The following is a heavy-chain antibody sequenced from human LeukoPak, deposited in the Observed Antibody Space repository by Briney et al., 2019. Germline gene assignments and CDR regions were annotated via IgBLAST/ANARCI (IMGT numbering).Heavy chain of an antibody. Sequence: GASVRASCKASGYTFATYYMHWVRQAPGQGLEWMGMINPSGGTTSYAQKFQGRVTMTRDTSTSTVYMELSSLRSEDTAVYYCARNWGHFDYWGQGTLVTVSS. V-gene: IGHV1-46*01. D-gene: IGHD7-27*01. CDR2: INPSGGTT. J-gene: IGHJ4*02. CDR3: ARNWGHFDY. CDR1: GYTFATYY.